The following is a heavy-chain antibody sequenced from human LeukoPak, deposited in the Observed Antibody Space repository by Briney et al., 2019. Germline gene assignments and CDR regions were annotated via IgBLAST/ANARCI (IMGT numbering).Heavy chain of an antibody. CDR1: GGSISSYY. Sequence: SETLSLTCTVSGGSISSYYWGWIRQPPGKGLEWIGSIYHSGGTYYNPSLMSRVTISVDTSKNQFSLKLSSVTAADTAVYYCARDRSLRYFDWLLSDNWFDPWGQGTLVTVSS. CDR2: IYHSGGT. CDR3: ARDRSLRYFDWLLSDNWFDP. V-gene: IGHV4-39*07. J-gene: IGHJ5*02. D-gene: IGHD3-9*01.